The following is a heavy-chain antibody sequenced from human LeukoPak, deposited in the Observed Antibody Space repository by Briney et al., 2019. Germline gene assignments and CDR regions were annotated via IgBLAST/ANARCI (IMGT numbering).Heavy chain of an antibody. J-gene: IGHJ4*02. CDR3: ASLTRIATTYATIDY. Sequence: GGSLRLSCAASGFTFSSYGMHWVRQAPGKGLEWVSAISGGGGSTYYADFVKGRFTISRDNSKNTLYLQMNSLRAEDTAVYYCASLTRIATTYATIDYWGQGTLVAVSS. CDR2: ISGGGGST. D-gene: IGHD2-8*01. CDR1: GFTFSSYG. V-gene: IGHV3-23*01.